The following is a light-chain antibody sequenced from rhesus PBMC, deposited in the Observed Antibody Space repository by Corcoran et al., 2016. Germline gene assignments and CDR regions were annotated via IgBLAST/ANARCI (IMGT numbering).Light chain of an antibody. V-gene: IGLV3-40*01. CDR3: HVWAISSDLPV. J-gene: IGLJ6*01. CDR1: NIGIKS. Sequence: SYALTKARSVSGSPGQTARITSGGDNIGIKSVQWYQQKPPQAPLLVIYANSARPSGIPERFSGSNSGNTASLIISGVEAGDEADYYWHVWAISSDLPVFGSGTRLTVL. CDR2: ANS.